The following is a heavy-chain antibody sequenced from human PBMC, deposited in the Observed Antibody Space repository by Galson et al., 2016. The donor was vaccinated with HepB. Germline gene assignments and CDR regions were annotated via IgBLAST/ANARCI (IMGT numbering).Heavy chain of an antibody. CDR3: ARCTRVDGMDV. CDR1: GGSISGYY. D-gene: IGHD2-8*02. V-gene: IGHV4-59*01. Sequence: TLSLTCTVSGGSISGYYWSWIRQPPRKGLEWIGYIYYSGRTKYNPSLKSRVTISADTSKNQFSLNLNSVTAADTAVYYCARCTRVDGMDVWGKGTTVTVSS. CDR2: IYYSGRT. J-gene: IGHJ6*04.